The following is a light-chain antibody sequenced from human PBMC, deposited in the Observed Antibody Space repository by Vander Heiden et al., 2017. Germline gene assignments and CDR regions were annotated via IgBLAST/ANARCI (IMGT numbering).Light chain of an antibody. CDR1: QSVSSN. CDR2: GAS. V-gene: IGKV3-15*01. Sequence: EIVMTQSPATLSVSPGERATLSSRASQSVSSNLAWYQQKPGQAPRLRIYGASTRATGIPARFSGSGSGTEFTLTISSLQSEDFAVYYCQQYNNWPPTWTFGQGTKVEIK. CDR3: QQYNNWPPTWT. J-gene: IGKJ1*01.